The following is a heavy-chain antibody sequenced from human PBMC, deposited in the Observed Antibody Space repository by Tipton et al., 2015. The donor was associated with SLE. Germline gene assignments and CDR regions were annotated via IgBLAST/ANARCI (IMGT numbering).Heavy chain of an antibody. V-gene: IGHV3-30*04. CDR1: GFTFSSYA. CDR2: ISYDGSNK. J-gene: IGHJ4*02. D-gene: IGHD2-21*01. Sequence: SLRLSCAASGFTFSSYAMHWVRQAPGKGLEWVAVISYDGSNKYYADSVKGRFTISRDNSKNTLYLQMNSLRAEGTAVYYCAGSILWWYGLGYWGQGTLVTVSS. CDR3: AGSILWWYGLGY.